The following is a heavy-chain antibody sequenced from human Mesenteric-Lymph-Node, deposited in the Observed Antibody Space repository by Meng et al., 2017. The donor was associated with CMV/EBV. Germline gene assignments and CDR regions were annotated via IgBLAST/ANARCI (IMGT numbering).Heavy chain of an antibody. J-gene: IGHJ5*02. Sequence: SFTRYCIGCVPPAPGQGLEWVRGILPILGVANYALRLRGRVTISADKSTSRAYMERGSLRSKVSAVYYCARVDLWFGELWIRLFDPWGQGTLVTVSS. CDR2: ILPILGVA. D-gene: IGHD3-10*01. CDR3: ARVDLWFGELWIRLFDP. CDR1: SFTRYC. V-gene: IGHV1-69*10.